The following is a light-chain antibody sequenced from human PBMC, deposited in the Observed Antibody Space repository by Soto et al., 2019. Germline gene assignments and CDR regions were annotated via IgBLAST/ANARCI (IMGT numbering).Light chain of an antibody. CDR1: NIERKT. J-gene: IGLJ2*01. V-gene: IGLV3-21*04. CDR3: QVWHTGRDLRVV. Sequence: SYVLTQPPSVSVAPGKTATITCGGNNIERKTVHWYQQKPGQAPIVVVYFDTDRPSGIPERFSGSNSGNAATLTITRVEAGDEADYYCQVWHTGRDLRVVFGGGTKVTVL. CDR2: FDT.